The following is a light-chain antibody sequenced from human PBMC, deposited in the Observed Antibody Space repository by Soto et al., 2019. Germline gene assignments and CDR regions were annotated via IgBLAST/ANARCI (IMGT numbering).Light chain of an antibody. J-gene: IGKJ4*01. CDR2: VAS. CDR1: QSVSSN. CDR3: QQYHVWPPT. Sequence: EIVMTQSPATLSMSPGERATLSCRASQSVSSNLAWYQQKPGQTPKLLIYVASTRATGIPARFSGSGSGTEFTLTISSLQSEDFAVYYCQQYHVWPPTFGGGTKVEFK. V-gene: IGKV3-15*01.